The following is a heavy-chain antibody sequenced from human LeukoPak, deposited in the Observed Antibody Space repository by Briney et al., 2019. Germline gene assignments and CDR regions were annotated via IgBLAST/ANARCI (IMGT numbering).Heavy chain of an antibody. J-gene: IGHJ4*02. CDR1: GYSFPYYW. CDR2: IYPSDSDT. V-gene: IGHV5-51*01. CDR3: ARQYHYESNGNPVAFDY. D-gene: IGHD3-22*01. Sequence: GESLKISCKGSGYSFPYYWIGWVRPTLGKGLEWMGMIYPSDSDTRYSPSFQGQVTISADKSISSAYLQWSGLKASDTAMYYCARQYHYESNGNPVAFDYWGQGTLVTVSS.